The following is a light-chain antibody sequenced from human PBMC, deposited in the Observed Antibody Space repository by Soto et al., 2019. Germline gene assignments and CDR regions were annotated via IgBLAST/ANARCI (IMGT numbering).Light chain of an antibody. CDR2: DNN. CDR3: ATWDRSLSVYVL. V-gene: IGLV1-51*01. CDR1: SSNVGSNY. Sequence: QSVLTQPPSVSAAPGQKVTISCSGSSSNVGSNYVSWYQQLPGTAPKLLIYDNNNRPSGIPDRFSGSKSGTSATLDITWLQTGDEADYYCATWDRSLSVYVLFGGGTKRTVL. J-gene: IGLJ2*01.